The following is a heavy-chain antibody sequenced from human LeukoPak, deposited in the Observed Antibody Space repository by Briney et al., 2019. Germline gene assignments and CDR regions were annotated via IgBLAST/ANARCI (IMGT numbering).Heavy chain of an antibody. CDR1: GGSIRSGDFY. J-gene: IGHJ5*02. V-gene: IGHV4-30-4*01. Sequence: SQTLSLTCTVSGGSIRSGDFYWSWIRQPPGTGLEWIGYIYYSGSTNYNPSLKSRVTISVDTSKNQFSLKLSSVTAADTAVYYCARGIAVAENWFDPWGQGTLVTVSS. D-gene: IGHD6-19*01. CDR3: ARGIAVAENWFDP. CDR2: IYYSGST.